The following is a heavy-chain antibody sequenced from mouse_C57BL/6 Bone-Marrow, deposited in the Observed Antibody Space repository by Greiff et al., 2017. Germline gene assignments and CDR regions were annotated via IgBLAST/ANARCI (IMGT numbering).Heavy chain of an antibody. V-gene: IGHV1-59*01. D-gene: IGHD2-3*01. J-gene: IGHJ3*01. Sequence: VQLQQPGAELVRPGTSVKLSCKASGYTFTSYWMHWVKQRPGQGLEWIGGIDPSDSYTNYNQKFKGKATLTVDTSSSTAYMQLSSLTSEDSAVEYCARGGYYRSGFADWGQGIRVTV. CDR2: IDPSDSYT. CDR3: ARGGYYRSGFAD. CDR1: GYTFTSYW.